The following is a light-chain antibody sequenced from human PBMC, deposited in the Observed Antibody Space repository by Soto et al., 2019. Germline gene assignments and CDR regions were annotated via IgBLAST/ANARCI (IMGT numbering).Light chain of an antibody. CDR3: QQYGTSRT. CDR1: QSVSSNY. V-gene: IGKV3-20*01. Sequence: EIVLTQSPGTLSLSPGERATLSCRASQSVSSNYLAWYQQKPGQAPRLLIYIASNRPTGIPDRFSGSGSGTDFTLTISGLQSEDFAVYYCQQYGTSRTFGQGTKVDIK. J-gene: IGKJ1*01. CDR2: IAS.